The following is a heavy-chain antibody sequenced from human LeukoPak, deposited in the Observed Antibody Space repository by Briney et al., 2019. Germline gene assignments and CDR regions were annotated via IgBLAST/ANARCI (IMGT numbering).Heavy chain of an antibody. V-gene: IGHV4-61*02. CDR1: GGSISSGSYY. CDR3: ATGYSYGYLPYYFDY. Sequence: SETLSLTCTVSGGSISSGSYYWSWIRQPAGKGLEWIGRIYTSGSTNYNPSLKSRVTISVDTSKNQFSLKLSSVTAADTAVYYCATGYSYGYLPYYFDYWGQGTLATVSS. J-gene: IGHJ4*02. D-gene: IGHD5-18*01. CDR2: IYTSGST.